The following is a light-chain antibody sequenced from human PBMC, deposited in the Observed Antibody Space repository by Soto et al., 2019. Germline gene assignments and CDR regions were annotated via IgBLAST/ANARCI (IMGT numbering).Light chain of an antibody. V-gene: IGKV3-20*01. CDR2: DSS. CDR1: QSISSNS. J-gene: IGKJ1*01. CDR3: QQYGSSPWT. Sequence: EIVLTQSPGTLSLSPGERVTLSCRASQSISSNSLAWYQQKPGQVPRLLIFDSSNRATGIPERFSGSGSGTGFTLTISRLAPEDFAVYYCQQYGSSPWTFGQGTKVDIK.